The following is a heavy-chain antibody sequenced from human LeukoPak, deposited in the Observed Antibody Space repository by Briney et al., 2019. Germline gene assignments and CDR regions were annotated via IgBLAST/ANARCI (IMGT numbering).Heavy chain of an antibody. J-gene: IGHJ3*02. CDR2: IIPIFGTA. Sequence: ASVKVSCKASGGTFSSYAISWVRQAPGQGLAWMGGIIPIFGTANYAQKFQGRVTITADESTSTAYMELSSLRSEDTAVYYCARDINPYYYDSSGYYWDAFDIWGQGTMVTVSS. CDR1: GGTFSSYA. CDR3: ARDINPYYYDSSGYYWDAFDI. V-gene: IGHV1-69*13. D-gene: IGHD3-22*01.